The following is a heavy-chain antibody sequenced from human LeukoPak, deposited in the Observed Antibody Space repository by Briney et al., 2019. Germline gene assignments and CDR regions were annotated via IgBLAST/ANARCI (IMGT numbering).Heavy chain of an antibody. V-gene: IGHV4-39*07. CDR3: ARVVYDSSGYNMWLNFDY. CDR1: GGSISSSSYY. D-gene: IGHD3-22*01. CDR2: IYYSGST. J-gene: IGHJ4*02. Sequence: SETLSLTCTVSGGSISSSSYYWGWIRQPPGKGLEWIGSIYYSGSTYYNPSLKSRVTISVDTSKNQFSPKLSSVTAADTAVYYCARVVYDSSGYNMWLNFDYWGQGTLVTVSS.